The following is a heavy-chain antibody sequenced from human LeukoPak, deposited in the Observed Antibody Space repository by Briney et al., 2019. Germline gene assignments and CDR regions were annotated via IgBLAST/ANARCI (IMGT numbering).Heavy chain of an antibody. Sequence: GGSLRLSCAASGFTFSSYAMSWVRQAPGKGLRGFSVIGGSGDNTYYADSVKGRFTISRDNSKNTLYVQVNSLGTEDTAAYYCAKGSYYDSSGSFYFDYWGQGTLVTVSS. D-gene: IGHD3-22*01. J-gene: IGHJ4*02. CDR2: IGGSGDNT. V-gene: IGHV3-23*01. CDR1: GFTFSSYA. CDR3: AKGSYYDSSGSFYFDY.